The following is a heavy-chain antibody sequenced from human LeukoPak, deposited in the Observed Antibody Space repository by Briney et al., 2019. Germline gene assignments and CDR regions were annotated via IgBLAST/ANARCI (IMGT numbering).Heavy chain of an antibody. CDR1: GFTFSSYW. Sequence: GGSLRLSCAASGFTFSSYWMHWVRQVPGKGLVWVARINPGGSSITYADSVKGRFTISRDNAKNTLYLQMNSLRAEDTAVYYCARDHSSTVTTPHDAFDIWGQGTMVTVSS. CDR2: INPGGSSI. D-gene: IGHD4-17*01. CDR3: ARDHSSTVTTPHDAFDI. J-gene: IGHJ3*02. V-gene: IGHV3-74*01.